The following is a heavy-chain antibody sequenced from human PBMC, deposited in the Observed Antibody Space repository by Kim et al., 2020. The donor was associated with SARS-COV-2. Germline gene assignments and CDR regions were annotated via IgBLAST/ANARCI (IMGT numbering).Heavy chain of an antibody. Sequence: SQTLSLTCAISGDSVSSNSAAWNWIRQSPSRGLEWLGRTYYRSKWYNDYAVSVKSRITINPDTSKNQFSLQLNSVTPDDTAVYYCARDRYYYDSSRQAFDIWGQGTMVTVSS. CDR1: GDSVSSNSAA. CDR3: ARDRYYYDSSRQAFDI. V-gene: IGHV6-1*01. CDR2: TYYRSKWYN. D-gene: IGHD3-22*01. J-gene: IGHJ3*02.